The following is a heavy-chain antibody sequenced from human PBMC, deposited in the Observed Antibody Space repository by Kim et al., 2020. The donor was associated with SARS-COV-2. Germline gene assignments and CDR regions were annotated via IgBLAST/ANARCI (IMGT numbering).Heavy chain of an antibody. CDR3: ARRRAGGWYQAGVVDV. CDR1: GGSFSDYY. V-gene: IGHV4-34*01. D-gene: IGHD6-19*01. CDR2: INHSGST. Sequence: SETLSLTCAVYGGSFSDYYWSWIRQPPGKGLEWIGEINHSGSTNYNPSLKSRVTISVDTSKNQFSLKLSSVTAADTAVYYCARRRAGGWYQAGVVDVWGQGTTVTVSS. J-gene: IGHJ6*02.